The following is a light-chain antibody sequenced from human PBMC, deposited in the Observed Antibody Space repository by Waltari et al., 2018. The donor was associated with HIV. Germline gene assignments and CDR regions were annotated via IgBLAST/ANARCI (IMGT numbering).Light chain of an antibody. CDR1: SSDVGSYNL. J-gene: IGLJ1*01. V-gene: IGLV2-23*02. CDR2: EVS. CDR3: CSYAGSYV. Sequence: QSALTQPASVSGSPGQSITISCTGTSSDVGSYNLVSWYQQHPGKAPKLMIYEVSKRPSGVSNRVSRSKAGNTACLTISGLQAEDEADYCCCSYAGSYVVGTGTKVTVL.